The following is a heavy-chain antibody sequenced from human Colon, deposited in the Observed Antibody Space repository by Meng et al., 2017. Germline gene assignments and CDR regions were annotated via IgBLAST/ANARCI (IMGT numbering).Heavy chain of an antibody. D-gene: IGHD6-19*01. CDR3: ARVSSPSVAGASYDY. J-gene: IGHJ4*02. CDR2: IIPKTNST. V-gene: IGHV1-2*06. CDR1: GYIFSYHF. Sequence: VQLVQSGAEVKKPGAPARTSWKASGYIFSYHFIHWVRQAPGQGFEWMGRIIPKTNSTLYAQNFQGRVTLTGDTSIGTAYMDLSSLTPDDTAVYYCARVSSPSVAGASYDYWGQGTLVTVFS.